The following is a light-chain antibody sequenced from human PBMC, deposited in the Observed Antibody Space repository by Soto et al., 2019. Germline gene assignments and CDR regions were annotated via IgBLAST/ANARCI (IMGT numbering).Light chain of an antibody. J-gene: IGKJ1*01. CDR3: QQSYGNPWT. CDR1: QSITNF. CDR2: GAS. Sequence: DIQMTQSPSSLSAFVGDRVTLTCRASQSITNFLNWYQQVPGKAPKLLIFGASSLQSGVPSRFSGTGFGTDFTLTITSLRPEDVATYYCQQSYGNPWTFGQGTRVEIK. V-gene: IGKV1-39*01.